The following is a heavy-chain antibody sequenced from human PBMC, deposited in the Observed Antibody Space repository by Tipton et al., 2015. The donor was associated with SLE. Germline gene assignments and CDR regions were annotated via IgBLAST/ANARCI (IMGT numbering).Heavy chain of an antibody. J-gene: IGHJ3*02. Sequence: GLVKPSETLSLTCAVYGGSFSGYFWSWIRQPPGKGLEWIGEINHSGSTNYNTSLKSRVTISVDTSKNQFSLKLSSVTTADTAVYYCARDREMAGAFDIWGQGTMVTVSS. V-gene: IGHV4-34*01. CDR3: ARDREMAGAFDI. D-gene: IGHD5-24*01. CDR1: GGSFSGYF. CDR2: INHSGST.